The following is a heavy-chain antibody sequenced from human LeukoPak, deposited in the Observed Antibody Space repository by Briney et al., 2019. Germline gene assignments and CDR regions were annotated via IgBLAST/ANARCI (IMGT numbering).Heavy chain of an antibody. D-gene: IGHD2-21*01. CDR2: IYYSGNT. Sequence: PSETLSLTCTVSGGSISSSSYYWGWIRQPPGKGLEWIGSIYYSGNTYYNPSLKSRVTISVDTSKNQFSLKLNSVTAADTAVYYCARDLFVHGGFGFDYWGQGTLVTVSS. CDR1: GGSISSSSYY. J-gene: IGHJ4*02. V-gene: IGHV4-39*07. CDR3: ARDLFVHGGFGFDY.